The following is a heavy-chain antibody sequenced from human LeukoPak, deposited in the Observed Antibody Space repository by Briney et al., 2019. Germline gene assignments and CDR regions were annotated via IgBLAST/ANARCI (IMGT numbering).Heavy chain of an antibody. CDR3: ATSPTSDSPGY. V-gene: IGHV1-69*13. D-gene: IGHD2-21*02. J-gene: IGHJ4*02. CDR1: GGTFSTYA. CDR2: IIPILATA. Sequence: SVKVSCKASGGTFSTYAISWVRQAPGQGLEWMGGIIPILATANYAQKFQGRVTITADESTSTAYMELSSLRSEDTAVYYCATSPTSDSPGYWGQGTLVTVSS.